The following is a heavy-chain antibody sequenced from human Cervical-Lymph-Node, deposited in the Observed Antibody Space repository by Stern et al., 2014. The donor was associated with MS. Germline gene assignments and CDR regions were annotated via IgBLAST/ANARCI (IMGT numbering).Heavy chain of an antibody. CDR1: GFTFSSYG. CDR3: ARDSYFYDDSADAFDF. CDR2: IWYDGSSK. D-gene: IGHD3-22*01. Sequence: VQLVESGGGVVQPGTSLRLSCAASGFTFSSYGMHWVRQAPGKGLEWVALIWYDGSSKYYAGSVKGRFAISRDNSNNTLYLQMSSLRAEDTAVYYCARDSYFYDDSADAFDFWGQGTMVTVSS. J-gene: IGHJ3*01. V-gene: IGHV3-33*01.